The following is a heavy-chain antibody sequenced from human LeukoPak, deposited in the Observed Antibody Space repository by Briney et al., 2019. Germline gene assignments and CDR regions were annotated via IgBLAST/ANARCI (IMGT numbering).Heavy chain of an antibody. J-gene: IGHJ4*02. CDR2: ISGSGGST. Sequence: GSLRPPFAGSGFTFSSFAMSWVPPAPGKGLEWVSAISGSGGSTYYADSVKGRFTISRDNSKNTLYLQMNSLRAEDTAVYYCAKGWPDDYWGQGTLVTVSS. CDR3: AKGWPDDY. V-gene: IGHV3-23*01. CDR1: GFTFSSFA. D-gene: IGHD5-24*01.